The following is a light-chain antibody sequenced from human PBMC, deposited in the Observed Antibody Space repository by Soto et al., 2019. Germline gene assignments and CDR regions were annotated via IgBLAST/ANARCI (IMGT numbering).Light chain of an antibody. CDR2: NVY. Sequence: QSALTQPASVSGSPGQSITISCTGTSSDVGAYNIVSWHQQHPGKAPKLMIYNVYDRPSGISYRFSGSKSGNTASLTISGLQGEDEADYYCSAYTVSRTYVFGTGTKLTVL. J-gene: IGLJ1*01. CDR1: SSDVGAYNI. V-gene: IGLV2-14*03. CDR3: SAYTVSRTYV.